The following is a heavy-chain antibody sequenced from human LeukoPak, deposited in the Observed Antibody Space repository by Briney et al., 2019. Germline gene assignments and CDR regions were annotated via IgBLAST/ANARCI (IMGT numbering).Heavy chain of an antibody. D-gene: IGHD2-15*01. CDR1: GYTFSTYG. Sequence: ASAKVSCKASGYTFSTYGISWVRQAPGQGLEWMGWISAYNGNTNYAQKLQGRVTMTTDTSTSTAYMELRSLRSDDTAVYYCARVSYCSGGSCNGRSWLDPWGQGTLVSVSS. J-gene: IGHJ5*02. V-gene: IGHV1-18*01. CDR2: ISAYNGNT. CDR3: ARVSYCSGGSCNGRSWLDP.